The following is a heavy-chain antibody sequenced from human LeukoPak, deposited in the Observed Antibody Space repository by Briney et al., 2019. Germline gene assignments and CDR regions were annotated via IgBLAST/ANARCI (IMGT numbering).Heavy chain of an antibody. V-gene: IGHV3-48*01. D-gene: IGHD1-26*01. Sequence: PGGSLRLSCAASGFTFSSYSMNWVRQAPGKGLERVSYISSSSSTIYYADSVKGRFTISRDNAKNSLYLQMNSLRAEDTAVYYCARDRPTSKSGSYSRGFGYWGQGTLVTVSS. J-gene: IGHJ4*02. CDR3: ARDRPTSKSGSYSRGFGY. CDR1: GFTFSSYS. CDR2: ISSSSSTI.